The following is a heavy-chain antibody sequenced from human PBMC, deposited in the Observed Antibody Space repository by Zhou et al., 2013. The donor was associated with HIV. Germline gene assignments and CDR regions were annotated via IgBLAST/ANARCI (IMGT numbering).Heavy chain of an antibody. CDR1: VGTFSSFG. D-gene: IGHD2-21*01. J-gene: IGHJ6*03. CDR3: ARVVAVTNYYYYSYMDV. V-gene: IGHV1-69*05. Sequence: QVQVVQSGAEVKKPGSSVKVSCKASVGTFSSFGISWVRQAPGQGLEWMGGIIPIVGAANYAQKFQGRVTITTDESTSTAYMELSRLRSEDTAVYYCARVVAVTNYYYYSYMDVWGKGTTVTVSS. CDR2: IIPIVGAA.